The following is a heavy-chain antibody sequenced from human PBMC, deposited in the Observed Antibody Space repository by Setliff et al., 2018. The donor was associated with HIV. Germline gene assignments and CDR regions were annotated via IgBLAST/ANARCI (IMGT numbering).Heavy chain of an antibody. J-gene: IGHJ4*02. CDR2: IYSGGIT. D-gene: IGHD3-16*01. Sequence: SETLSLTCAVSGGSISSAYWSWVRQPPGKGLEWIGYIYSGGITKYNPSLKSRVTISVDTSKNRFSLTLSSVTAADTAVYYCARQFWMLTTLYFDSLGPGTLVTVSS. V-gene: IGHV4-59*08. CDR3: ARQFWMLTTLYFDS. CDR1: GGSISSAY.